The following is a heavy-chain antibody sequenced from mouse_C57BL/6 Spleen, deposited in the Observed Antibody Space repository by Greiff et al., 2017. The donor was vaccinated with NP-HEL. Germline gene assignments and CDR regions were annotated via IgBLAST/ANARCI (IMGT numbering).Heavy chain of an antibody. D-gene: IGHD1-1*01. J-gene: IGHJ3*01. V-gene: IGHV1-18*01. CDR2: SNPNNGGT. CDR1: GYTFTDYN. CDR3: ARSEYYYGSSTIFAY. Sequence: EVQLQQSGPELVKPGASVKIPCKASGYTFTDYNMDWVKQSHGKSLEWIGDSNPNNGGTIYNQKFKGKATLTVDKSSSTAYMELRSLTSEDTAVYYCARSEYYYGSSTIFAYWGQGTLVTVSA.